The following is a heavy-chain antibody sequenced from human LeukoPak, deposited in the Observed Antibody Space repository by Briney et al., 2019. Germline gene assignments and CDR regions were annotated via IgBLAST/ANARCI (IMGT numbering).Heavy chain of an antibody. CDR3: ARGRTAGTYYYYGMDV. CDR2: IYYSGST. D-gene: IGHD6-19*01. V-gene: IGHV4-39*01. J-gene: IGHJ6*02. CDR1: GGSISSSSYY. Sequence: ASETLSLTCTVSGGSISSSSYYWGWIRQPPGKGLEWIGSIYYSGSTYYNPSLKSRVTISVDTSKNQFSLKLSSVTAADTAVYYCARGRTAGTYYYYGMDVWGQGTTVTVSS.